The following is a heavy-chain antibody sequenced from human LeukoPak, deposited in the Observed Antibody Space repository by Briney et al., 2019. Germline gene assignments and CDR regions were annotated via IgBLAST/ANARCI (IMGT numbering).Heavy chain of an antibody. CDR3: ASAPAAGAGLYYGMDV. CDR1: GFTFSSYA. Sequence: GGSLRLSCAASGFTFSSYAMSWVRQAPGKGLEWDSGISVSGGSTYYADSVKGRFTISRDNSKNTLYLQMNSLRAEDTAVYYCASAPAAGAGLYYGMDVWGQGTTVTVSS. D-gene: IGHD6-13*01. J-gene: IGHJ6*02. V-gene: IGHV3-23*01. CDR2: ISVSGGST.